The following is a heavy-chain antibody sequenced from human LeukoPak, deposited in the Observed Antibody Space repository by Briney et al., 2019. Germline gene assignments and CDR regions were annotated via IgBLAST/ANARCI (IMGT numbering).Heavy chain of an antibody. CDR2: IIPIFGTA. J-gene: IGHJ3*02. CDR3: AGDLRRQQSDAFDI. D-gene: IGHD4-17*01. CDR1: GGTFSSYA. V-gene: IGHV1-69*01. Sequence: SVKVSCKASGGTFSSYAISWVRQAPGQGLEWMGGIIPIFGTANYAQKFQGRVTITADESTSTAYMELSSLRSEDTAVYYCAGDLRRQQSDAFDIWGQGTMVTVSS.